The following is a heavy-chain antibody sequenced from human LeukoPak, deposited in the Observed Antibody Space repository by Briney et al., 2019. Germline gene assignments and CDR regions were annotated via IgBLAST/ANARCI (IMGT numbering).Heavy chain of an antibody. CDR1: GGSFSAYY. D-gene: IGHD4-17*01. CDR2: INHSGST. CDR3: ARSIMTTVTTFGY. Sequence: SETLSLTCAVYGGSFSAYYWSWIRQPPGKGLEWIGEINHSGSTNYNPSLKSRVTISGGTSKNQFSLKLTSVTAADTAVYYCARSIMTTVTTFGYWGQGTLVTVSS. V-gene: IGHV4-34*01. J-gene: IGHJ4*02.